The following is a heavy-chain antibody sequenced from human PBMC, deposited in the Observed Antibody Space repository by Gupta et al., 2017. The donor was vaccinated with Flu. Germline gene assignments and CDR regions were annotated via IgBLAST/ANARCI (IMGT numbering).Heavy chain of an antibody. D-gene: IGHD1-1*01. V-gene: IGHV3-33*03. Sequence: QERVVESGGGLVQPGRSLRFSRPASGFRFSNYGMHWARQAPGKGLEWLAGISHDGSQNYHTASVKGRFIISRDNSKNTLYLQMSGLRTEDTAVYYCAKDWRWNNNIYVMNVWGQGTTVTVSS. CDR2: ISHDGSQN. CDR1: GFRFSNYG. CDR3: AKDWRWNNNIYVMNV. J-gene: IGHJ6*02.